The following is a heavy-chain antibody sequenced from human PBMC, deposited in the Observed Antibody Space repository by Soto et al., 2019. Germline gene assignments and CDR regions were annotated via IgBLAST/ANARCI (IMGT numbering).Heavy chain of an antibody. Sequence: SQTLSLTCAISGDSVSSNSAAWNWIRPSPSRGLEWLGRTYYRSKWYNDYAVSVKSRITINPDTSKNQFSLQLNSVTPEDTAVYYCARTDSGYDPYYYYGMDVWGQGTTVTVSS. CDR1: GDSVSSNSAA. CDR2: TYYRSKWYN. V-gene: IGHV6-1*01. CDR3: ARTDSGYDPYYYYGMDV. J-gene: IGHJ6*02. D-gene: IGHD5-12*01.